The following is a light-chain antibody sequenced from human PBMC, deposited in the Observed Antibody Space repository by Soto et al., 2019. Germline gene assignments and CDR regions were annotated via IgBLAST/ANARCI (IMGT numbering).Light chain of an antibody. CDR2: GAS. CDR1: QGIGNA. J-gene: IGKJ1*01. Sequence: AVQMTQYPSSLSASVGDRVTISCRASQGIGNALGWYQQKPGKPPKVLIYGASNLQSGVPPRFSGSGSGTDFTLAITSLQSEDFAVYYCQQYNNWPPTWTFGQGTKVDIK. CDR3: QQYNNWPPTWT. V-gene: IGKV1-6*01.